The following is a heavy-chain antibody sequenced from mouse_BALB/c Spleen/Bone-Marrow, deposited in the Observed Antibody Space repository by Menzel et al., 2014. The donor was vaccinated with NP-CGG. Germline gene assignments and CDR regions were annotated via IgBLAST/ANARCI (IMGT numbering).Heavy chain of an antibody. Sequence: VMLVESGPGLVQPSQSLSITCTVSGFSLTNYGVHWVRLSPGKGLEWPGVIWNSGNTNYNAAFISRLSINMDNSKSQVFFKMNSLQANDTAVYYCARNYEGVGAMDYWGQGTSVTVSS. CDR2: IWNSGNT. D-gene: IGHD1-1*01. V-gene: IGHV2-2*02. CDR1: GFSLTNYG. J-gene: IGHJ4*01. CDR3: ARNYEGVGAMDY.